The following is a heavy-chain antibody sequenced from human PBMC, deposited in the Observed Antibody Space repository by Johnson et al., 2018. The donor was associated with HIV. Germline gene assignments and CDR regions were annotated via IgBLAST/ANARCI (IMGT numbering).Heavy chain of an antibody. V-gene: IGHV3-66*01. CDR2: IYSGGST. CDR1: GFIVSSNY. J-gene: IGHJ3*01. Sequence: VQLVESGGGLVQPGGSLRLSCAASGFIVSSNYMSWVRQAPGKGLEWVSVIYSGGSTYYADSVKGRFTISRDNSKNTLYLQMNSLRVEDTAVYYCAKRGDLYDSTASFDAFEVWGQGTMVTVSS. CDR3: AKRGDLYDSTASFDAFEV. D-gene: IGHD5/OR15-5a*01.